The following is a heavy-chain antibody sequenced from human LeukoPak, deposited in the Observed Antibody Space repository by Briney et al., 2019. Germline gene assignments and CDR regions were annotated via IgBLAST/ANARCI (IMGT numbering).Heavy chain of an antibody. Sequence: GGSLRLSCAASGFTFGSYAMSWVRQAPGKGLEWVSAISGSGGSTYYADSVKGRFTISRDNSKNTLYLQMNSLRAKDTAVYYCAKDPGPRSRATVTTGLPYYFDYWGQGTLVTVSS. J-gene: IGHJ4*02. CDR1: GFTFGSYA. D-gene: IGHD4-11*01. CDR2: ISGSGGST. CDR3: AKDPGPRSRATVTTGLPYYFDY. V-gene: IGHV3-23*01.